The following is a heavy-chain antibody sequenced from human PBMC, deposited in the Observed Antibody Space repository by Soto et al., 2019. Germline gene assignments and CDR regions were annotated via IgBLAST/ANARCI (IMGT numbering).Heavy chain of an antibody. Sequence: PSATLSLTCAFSGYSISSGYYWGWIRQPPGKGLEWIGSIYHSGSTYYNPSLKSRVTISVDTSKNQFSLKLSSVTAADTAVYYCARVQVVAATTVPDYFDYWGQGTLVTVSS. J-gene: IGHJ4*02. CDR3: ARVQVVAATTVPDYFDY. CDR1: GYSISSGYY. CDR2: IYHSGST. V-gene: IGHV4-38-2*01. D-gene: IGHD2-15*01.